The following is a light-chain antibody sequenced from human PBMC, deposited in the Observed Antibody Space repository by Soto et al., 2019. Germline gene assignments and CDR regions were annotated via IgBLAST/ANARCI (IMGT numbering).Light chain of an antibody. J-gene: IGKJ1*01. CDR3: QQYGSSGT. CDR2: DAS. V-gene: IGKV3-20*01. Sequence: EIVLTQSPGTLFLSPGERATLSCRASQSVSNNYLAWYQQKPGQAPRLLIYDASARATGIPARFSGSGSGTEFTLTISSLQSEDFAVYYCQQYGSSGTFGQGTKVDIK. CDR1: QSVSNNY.